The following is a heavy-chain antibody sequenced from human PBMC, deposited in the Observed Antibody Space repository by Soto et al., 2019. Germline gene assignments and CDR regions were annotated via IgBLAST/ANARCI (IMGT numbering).Heavy chain of an antibody. CDR1: GIGFSRYD. V-gene: IGHV3-30-3*01. CDR3: AREGIVVIPAGIRGFGMDV. Sequence: QVQLVESGGGVVQPGRSLRLSCADSGIGFSRYDMHWVRQAPGKGLEWLALISSDGSSKYYADSVKGRFTISRDNSKNTLYLEMNSLRVEDTAVYYCAREGIVVIPAGIRGFGMDVWGQGTTVTVSS. J-gene: IGHJ6*02. D-gene: IGHD2-2*01. CDR2: ISSDGSSK.